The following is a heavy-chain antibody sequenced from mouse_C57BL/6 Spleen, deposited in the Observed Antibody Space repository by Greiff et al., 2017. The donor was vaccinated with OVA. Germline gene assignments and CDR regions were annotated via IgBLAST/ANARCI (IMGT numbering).Heavy chain of an antibody. CDR1: GFTFSSYA. CDR2: ISDGGSYT. V-gene: IGHV5-4*03. J-gene: IGHJ2*01. CDR3: ARGVVTTLHYFDY. D-gene: IGHD2-2*01. Sequence: EVKVEESGGGLVKPGGSLKLSCAASGFTFSSYAMSWVRQTPEKRLEWVATISDGGSYTYYPDNVKGRFTISRDNAKNNLYLQMSHLKSEDTAMYYCARGVVTTLHYFDYWGQGTTLTVSS.